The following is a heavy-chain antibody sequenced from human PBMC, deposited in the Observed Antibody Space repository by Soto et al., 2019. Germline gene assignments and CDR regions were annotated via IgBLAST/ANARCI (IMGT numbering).Heavy chain of an antibody. D-gene: IGHD6-19*01. V-gene: IGHV3-23*01. J-gene: IGHJ4*02. CDR2: ISGSGGST. Sequence: PGGSLRLSCAASVFTFSSYAMSWFRQAPGKGLEWVSAISGSGGSTYYADSVKGRFTISRDNSKNTLYLQMNSLRAEDTAVYYCAKGKAVAATGYYFDYWGQGTLVTVSS. CDR3: AKGKAVAATGYYFDY. CDR1: VFTFSSYA.